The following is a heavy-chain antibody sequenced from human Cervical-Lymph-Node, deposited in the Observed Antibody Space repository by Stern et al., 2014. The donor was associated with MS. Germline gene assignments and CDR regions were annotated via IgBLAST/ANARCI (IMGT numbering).Heavy chain of an antibody. CDR3: ARRYGTGASRQFDY. J-gene: IGHJ4*02. Sequence: VQLVQSGAEVKKPGESLKISCKVSGYSFTSYWIAWVRQMPGKGLEWMGIVYPDDSDTRYSPSFDGQVTFSADKSISTAYLQWSSLKASDTAMYYCARRYGTGASRQFDYWGQGTLVTVSS. CDR2: VYPDDSDT. V-gene: IGHV5-51*03. D-gene: IGHD1-1*01. CDR1: GYSFTSYW.